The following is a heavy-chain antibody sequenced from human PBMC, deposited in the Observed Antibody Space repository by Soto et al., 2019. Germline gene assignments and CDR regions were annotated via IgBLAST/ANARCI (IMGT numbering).Heavy chain of an antibody. J-gene: IGHJ4*02. Sequence: EVQLLESGGGLVQPGGSLRLSCTASGFTFSSHAMTWVRQAPGKGLEWVSGLSDSGGSTYYADSAKGRFTISRDNSMNTLYLQMNTLRAEDTAVYYCAKVSSSWYSGFFDLWGQGTLVTVSS. D-gene: IGHD6-13*01. CDR3: AKVSSSWYSGFFDL. CDR2: LSDSGGST. CDR1: GFTFSSHA. V-gene: IGHV3-23*01.